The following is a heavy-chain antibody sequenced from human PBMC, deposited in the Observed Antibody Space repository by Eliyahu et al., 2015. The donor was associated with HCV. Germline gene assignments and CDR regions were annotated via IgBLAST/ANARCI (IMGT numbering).Heavy chain of an antibody. D-gene: IGHD6-13*01. J-gene: IGHJ6*02. V-gene: IGHV3-23*01. CDR2: ITGSGSGT. Sequence: EVQLLESGGGLVQPGGSLRLSCVTXGFXFSNFAMPWVRQAPGRGLEWISSITGSGSGTYYADSVKGRFTISRDNSKNTLYLQMSTLRADDTALYYCVKVSQGTAWYAFYYYALDVWGQGTTVTVSS. CDR1: GFXFSNFA. CDR3: VKVSQGTAWYAFYYYALDV.